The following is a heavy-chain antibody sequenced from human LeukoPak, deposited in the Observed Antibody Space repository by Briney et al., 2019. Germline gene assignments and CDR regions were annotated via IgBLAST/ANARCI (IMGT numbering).Heavy chain of an antibody. CDR3: ARTFGYSGSWYFFDY. Sequence: SETLSLTCAVSGGSITSDNWWSWVRQSPGKGLEWIGEIYHSGGTNYNPSLKGRVTISVDKSNNHFSLRLASVTAADTAVYYCARTFGYSGSWYFFDYWGQGTLVTVSS. D-gene: IGHD6-13*01. J-gene: IGHJ4*01. CDR2: IYHSGGT. CDR1: GGSITSDNW. V-gene: IGHV4-4*02.